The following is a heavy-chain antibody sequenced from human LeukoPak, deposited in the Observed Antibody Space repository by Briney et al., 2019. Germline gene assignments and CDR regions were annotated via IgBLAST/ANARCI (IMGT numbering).Heavy chain of an antibody. CDR1: GYTFTSYG. D-gene: IGHD3-10*01. CDR2: ISAYNGNT. V-gene: IGHV1-18*01. J-gene: IGHJ4*02. Sequence: ASVKVSCKASGYTFTSYGISWVRQAPGQGLEWMGWISAYNGNTNYAQKLQGRVTMTTDTSTSTAYMELRSLRSDDTAVYYCARGSELLWFGELPPPPYFDYWGQGTLVTVSS. CDR3: ARGSELLWFGELPPPPYFDY.